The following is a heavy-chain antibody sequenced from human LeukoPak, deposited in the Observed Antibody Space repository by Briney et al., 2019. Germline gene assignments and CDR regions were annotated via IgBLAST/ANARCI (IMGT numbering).Heavy chain of an antibody. J-gene: IGHJ1*01. V-gene: IGHV3-23*01. CDR2: SSGSGDDT. CDR3: AKFRGIPTTVTQD. Sequence: PGGSLRLSCAASGFTFRNYAMGWVRQAPGKGLEWVSTSSGSGDDTYYADSVKGRFTISRDNSKNTLYLQMRGLRAEDTAVYYCAKFRGIPTTVTQDWGQGTLVTVSS. D-gene: IGHD4-17*01. CDR1: GFTFRNYA.